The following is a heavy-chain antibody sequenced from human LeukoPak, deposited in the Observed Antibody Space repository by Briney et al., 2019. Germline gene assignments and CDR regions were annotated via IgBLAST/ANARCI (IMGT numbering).Heavy chain of an antibody. CDR1: GFTFSSYS. J-gene: IGHJ3*02. D-gene: IGHD3-10*01. CDR3: ARDGRIWFGEMNAFDI. Sequence: GGSLRLSCAASGFTFSSYSMNWVRQAPGNGLEWVSSISSSSSYIYYADSVKGRFTISRDNAKNSLYLQMNSLRAEDTAVYYCARDGRIWFGEMNAFDIWGQGTMVTVSS. V-gene: IGHV3-21*01. CDR2: ISSSSSYI.